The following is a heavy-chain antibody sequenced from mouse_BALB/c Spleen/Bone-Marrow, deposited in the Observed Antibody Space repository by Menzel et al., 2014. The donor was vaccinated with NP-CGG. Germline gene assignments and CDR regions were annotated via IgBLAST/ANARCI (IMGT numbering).Heavy chain of an antibody. CDR1: GFNIKDTY. CDR3: AAYYYGTYGFAY. CDR2: IDPANCNT. V-gene: IGHV14-3*02. Sequence: VQLKHSGAELVKPGASVKSSCTASGFNIKDTYMHWVKQRPEQGLEWIGRIDPANCNTKYDPKFQGKATITADTSSNTAYLQLSSLTSEDTAVYYCAAYYYGTYGFAYWGQGTLVTVSA. D-gene: IGHD1-1*01. J-gene: IGHJ3*01.